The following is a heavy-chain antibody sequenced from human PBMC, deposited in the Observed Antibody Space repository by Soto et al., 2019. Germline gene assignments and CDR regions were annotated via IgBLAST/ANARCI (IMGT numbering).Heavy chain of an antibody. CDR2: ISGSSGST. CDR3: ARGTRYYYYYGMDV. J-gene: IGHJ6*02. V-gene: IGHV3-23*01. CDR1: GFTFSVYA. Sequence: GGSLRLSCGASGFTFSVYAMTWVRQAPGKGLEWVSTISGSSGSTYFADSVKGRFTMSRDNSNNTLYLQMNSLRAEDTAVYYCARGTRYYYYYGMDVWGQGTTVTVSS.